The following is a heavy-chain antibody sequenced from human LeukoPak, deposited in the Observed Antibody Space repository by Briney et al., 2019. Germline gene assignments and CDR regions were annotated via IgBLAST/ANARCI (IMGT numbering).Heavy chain of an antibody. CDR3: AREGYCGRTSCYLVSFDY. Sequence: PSGTLSLTCAVYGGSFSGYYWSWIRQPPGKGLEWIGEIYHSGSTNYNPSLKSRLTISVDMSKNQFSLKLSSVTAADTAVYYCAREGYCGRTSCYLVSFDYWGQGTLVTVSS. CDR2: IYHSGST. D-gene: IGHD2-2*01. V-gene: IGHV4-34*01. J-gene: IGHJ4*02. CDR1: GGSFSGYY.